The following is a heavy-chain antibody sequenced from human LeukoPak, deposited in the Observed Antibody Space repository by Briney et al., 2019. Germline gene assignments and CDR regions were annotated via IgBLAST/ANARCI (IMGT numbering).Heavy chain of an antibody. Sequence: GGSLRLSCAASGFTFSGHGMHWARQAPGRGLEWVAVIWYYGSNKYYADSVKGRFTISRDNSKNTLHLQMNSLRVEDTAIYYCARTGYGDYVYWFDPWGQGTLVTVSS. CDR1: GFTFSGHG. CDR2: IWYYGSNK. D-gene: IGHD4-17*01. CDR3: ARTGYGDYVYWFDP. V-gene: IGHV3-33*01. J-gene: IGHJ5*02.